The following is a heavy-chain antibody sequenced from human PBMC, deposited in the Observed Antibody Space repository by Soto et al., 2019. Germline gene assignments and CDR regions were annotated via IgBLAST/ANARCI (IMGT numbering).Heavy chain of an antibody. CDR2: IHYSGST. J-gene: IGHJ6*02. D-gene: IGHD3-22*01. CDR1: GGSISSGGYY. Sequence: PSETLALTCTVSGGSISSGGYYWSWIRQHPGKGLEWIGYIHYSGSTYYNPSLKSRVTISVDTSKNQFSLKLSSVDDADTYVYYCARDWGGSGSGYPSPGGAGGMDVWGEGTTVAV. CDR3: ARDWGGSGSGYPSPGGAGGMDV. V-gene: IGHV4-31*02.